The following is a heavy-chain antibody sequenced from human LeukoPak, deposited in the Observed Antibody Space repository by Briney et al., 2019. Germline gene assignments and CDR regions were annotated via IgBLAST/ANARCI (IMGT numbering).Heavy chain of an antibody. CDR1: GFTFSSYA. D-gene: IGHD4-11*01. J-gene: IGHJ4*02. V-gene: IGHV3-23*01. CDR2: ISGDVRST. CDR3: VKRVDYSEKYYFDS. Sequence: GGSLRLSCAASGFTFSSYAMSWVRQATGKGLEWVSAISGDVRSTFYADSVKGRFTISRDNSKNTLSLQMNSLRADDTAIYYCVKRVDYSEKYYFDSWGRGTLVTVSS.